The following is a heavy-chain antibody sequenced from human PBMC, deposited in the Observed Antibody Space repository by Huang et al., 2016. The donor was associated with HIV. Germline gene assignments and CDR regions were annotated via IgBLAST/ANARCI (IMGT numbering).Heavy chain of an antibody. Sequence: QLQLQGSGPGLVKPSETLSLTCTVSGGSITSSSYYWGWIRQPPGKGLEWVGSIYYSGSTDYNPSRKIRVTVSVDTSKNQFSLKLSSVTAADTAVYYCARHFSYYDSSGYTPWDAFDIWGQGTMVTVSS. CDR2: IYYSGST. D-gene: IGHD3-22*01. V-gene: IGHV4-39*01. CDR3: ARHFSYYDSSGYTPWDAFDI. CDR1: GGSITSSSYY. J-gene: IGHJ3*02.